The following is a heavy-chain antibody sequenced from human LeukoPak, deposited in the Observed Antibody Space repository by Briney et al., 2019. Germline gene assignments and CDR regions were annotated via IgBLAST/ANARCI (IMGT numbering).Heavy chain of an antibody. J-gene: IGHJ4*02. CDR3: ARGTAGVVPYYFDY. CDR1: GGSFSGYY. CDR2: INHSGST. Sequence: SETLSLTCAVCGGSFSGYYWSWIRQPPGKGLEWIGEINHSGSTNYNPSLKSRVTISVDTSKNQFSLKLSSVTAADTAVYYCARGTAGVVPYYFDYWGQGTLVTVSS. V-gene: IGHV4-34*01. D-gene: IGHD3-22*01.